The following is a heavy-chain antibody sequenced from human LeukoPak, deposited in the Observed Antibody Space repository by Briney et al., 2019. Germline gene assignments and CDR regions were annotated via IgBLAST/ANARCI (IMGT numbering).Heavy chain of an antibody. CDR2: IVVGSGNT. D-gene: IGHD1-1*01. J-gene: IGHJ3*02. Sequence: GTSVNVSCKASGFTFTSSAVQWVRQARGQRLEWIGWIVVGSGNTNYAQKFQERVTITRDMSTSTAYMELSSLRSEDTAVYYCARDPTQTGDGAFDIWGQGTMVTVSS. CDR1: GFTFTSSA. V-gene: IGHV1-58*01. CDR3: ARDPTQTGDGAFDI.